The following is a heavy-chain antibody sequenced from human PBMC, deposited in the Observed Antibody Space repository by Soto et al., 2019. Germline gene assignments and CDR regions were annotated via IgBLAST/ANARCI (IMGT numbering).Heavy chain of an antibody. CDR3: ARDHRGSDDFWSGYFY. Sequence: GGSLRLSCAASGFTFSSYWMSWVRQAPGKGLEWVANIKQDGSEKYYVDSVKGRFTISRDNAKNSLYLQMNSLRAEDTAVYYCARDHRGSDDFWSGYFYWGQGTLVTVSS. V-gene: IGHV3-7*05. CDR1: GFTFSSYW. CDR2: IKQDGSEK. J-gene: IGHJ4*02. D-gene: IGHD3-3*01.